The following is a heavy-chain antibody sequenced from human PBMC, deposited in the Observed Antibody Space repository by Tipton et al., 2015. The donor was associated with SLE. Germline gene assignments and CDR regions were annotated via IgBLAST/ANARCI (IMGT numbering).Heavy chain of an antibody. CDR3: ARGGLYETSAYSVGFDI. J-gene: IGHJ3*02. CDR2: IYYTGST. D-gene: IGHD3-22*01. Sequence: TLSLTCTGSGDSIRMSRYYWGWIRQSPGKGLEWIGGIYYTGSTNYNPSLKTRVAISIDTSKNQFSLNLNSVTAADTAVYYCARGGLYETSAYSVGFDIWGQGTLVTVSP. CDR1: GDSIRMSRYY. V-gene: IGHV4-39*07.